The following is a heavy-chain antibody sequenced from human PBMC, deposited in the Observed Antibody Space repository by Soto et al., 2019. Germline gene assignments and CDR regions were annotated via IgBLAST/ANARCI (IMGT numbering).Heavy chain of an antibody. V-gene: IGHV3-21*01. CDR3: ARVRSGGSGYFDY. CDR2: TSDSSHYI. CDR1: GFTFSIYS. D-gene: IGHD2-15*01. Sequence: GGSLRLSCAASGFTFSIYSMNWVRQAPGKGLEWVASTSDSSHYIYYADSVEGRFTVSRDNAKSSLYLQMDSLRAEDTAVYYCARVRSGGSGYFDYWGQGTLVTVSS. J-gene: IGHJ4*02.